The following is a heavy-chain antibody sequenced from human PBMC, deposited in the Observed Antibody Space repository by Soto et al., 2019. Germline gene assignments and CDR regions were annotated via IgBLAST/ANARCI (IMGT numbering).Heavy chain of an antibody. CDR1: GRTFSSYA. J-gene: IGHJ6*02. CDR3: ARDRIAAADPEVYYYYYGMDV. D-gene: IGHD6-13*01. Sequence: GASVKVSCKASGRTFSSYAISWGRQAPGQGLEWMGGIIPIFGTANYAQKFQGRVTITADESTSTAYMELSSMRSEDTAVYYCARDRIAAADPEVYYYYYGMDVWGQGTTVTVSS. V-gene: IGHV1-69*13. CDR2: IIPIFGTA.